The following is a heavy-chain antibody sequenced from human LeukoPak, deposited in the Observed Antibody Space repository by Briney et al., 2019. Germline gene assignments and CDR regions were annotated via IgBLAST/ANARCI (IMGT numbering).Heavy chain of an antibody. Sequence: ASVKVSCKASGYTFTGYYMHWVRQAPGQGLEWMGWINPNSGGTNYAQKFQGKVTMTRDTSISTAYMELSRLRPDDTAVYYCARDQTRGAFDIWGQGTMVTVSS. D-gene: IGHD4-23*01. J-gene: IGHJ3*02. CDR2: INPNSGGT. CDR3: ARDQTRGAFDI. CDR1: GYTFTGYY. V-gene: IGHV1-2*02.